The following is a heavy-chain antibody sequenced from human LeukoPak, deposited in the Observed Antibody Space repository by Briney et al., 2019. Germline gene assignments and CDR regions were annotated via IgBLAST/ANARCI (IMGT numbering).Heavy chain of an antibody. CDR3: ARSEYCGGDCYSDAFDI. CDR2: INPNSGGT. V-gene: IGHV1-2*02. Sequence: ASVKVSCKASGYTFTGYYMHWVRQAPGQGLEWMGWINPNSGGTNYAQKFQGRVTMTRDTSISTAYMELSRLGSDDTAVYYCARSEYCGGDCYSDAFDIWGQGTMVTVSS. CDR1: GYTFTGYY. J-gene: IGHJ3*02. D-gene: IGHD2-21*01.